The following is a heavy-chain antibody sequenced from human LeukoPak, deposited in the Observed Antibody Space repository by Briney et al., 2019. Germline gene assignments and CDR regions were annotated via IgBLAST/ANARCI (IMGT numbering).Heavy chain of an antibody. J-gene: IGHJ3*02. D-gene: IGHD5-24*01. CDR2: IFPGDSDT. Sequence: GESLKISCKGSGYSFTSYWIAWVRQMPGKGLEWMGFIFPGDSDTRYSPSFQGQVTISADKSATTAYLQWSSLKASDTAIYYCARRDGYGAYDIWGQGTMVTVSS. V-gene: IGHV5-51*01. CDR1: GYSFTSYW. CDR3: ARRDGYGAYDI.